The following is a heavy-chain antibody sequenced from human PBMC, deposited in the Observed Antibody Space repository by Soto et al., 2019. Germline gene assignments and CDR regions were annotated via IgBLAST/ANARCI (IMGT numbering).Heavy chain of an antibody. V-gene: IGHV4-31*03. CDR1: GGSISTGGYY. Sequence: QVQLQESGPGLVKPSQTLSLTCTVSGGSISTGGYYWSWIRQHPGKGLEWIGYIYYSGSAYYNPSLKSRVIISVDTSKNQFSLKLSPVTAADTAVYYCARAKGPAAVDCWGQGTLVTVSS. CDR3: ARAKGPAAVDC. CDR2: IYYSGSA. J-gene: IGHJ4*02. D-gene: IGHD2-2*01.